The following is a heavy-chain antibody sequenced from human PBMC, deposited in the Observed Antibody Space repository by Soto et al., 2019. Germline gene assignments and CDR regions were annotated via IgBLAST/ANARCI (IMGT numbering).Heavy chain of an antibody. Sequence: SETLSLTCAVYGGSFSGYYWSWIRQPPGKGLEWIGEIDHSGSTNYNPSLKSRVTISVDTSKIQFSRRVRSVTAADAAVYYCAMIRGLGEVSPYFAHWGQGALVTVSS. D-gene: IGHD3-16*01. CDR3: AMIRGLGEVSPYFAH. CDR2: IDHSGST. CDR1: GGSFSGYY. V-gene: IGHV4-34*01. J-gene: IGHJ4*02.